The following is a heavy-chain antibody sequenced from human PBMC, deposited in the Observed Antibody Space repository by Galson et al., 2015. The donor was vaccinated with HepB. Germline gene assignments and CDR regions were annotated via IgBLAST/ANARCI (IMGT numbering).Heavy chain of an antibody. Sequence: SLRLSCAASGFTFSSYAMSWVRQAPGKGLEWVSAISGSGGSTYYADSVKGRFTISRDNSKNTLYLQMNSLRAEDTAVYYCAKDPLCGGDCYLDYWGQGTLVTVSS. CDR3: AKDPLCGGDCYLDY. J-gene: IGHJ4*02. CDR1: GFTFSSYA. CDR2: ISGSGGST. D-gene: IGHD2-21*02. V-gene: IGHV3-23*01.